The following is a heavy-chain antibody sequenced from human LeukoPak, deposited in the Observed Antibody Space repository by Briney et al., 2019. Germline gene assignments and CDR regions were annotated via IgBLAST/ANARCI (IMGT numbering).Heavy chain of an antibody. J-gene: IGHJ5*02. CDR3: ARGAPSRYSGYWFDP. D-gene: IGHD1-26*01. V-gene: IGHV4-4*02. CDR2: IYHSGST. CDR1: GGSISSRHW. Sequence: SETLSLTCAVSGGSISSRHWWSWVRQPPGKGLEWIGEIYHSGSTNYNPSLKSRVTISVDKSKNQFSLKLSSVTAADTAVYYCARGAPSRYSGYWFDPWGQGTLVTVSS.